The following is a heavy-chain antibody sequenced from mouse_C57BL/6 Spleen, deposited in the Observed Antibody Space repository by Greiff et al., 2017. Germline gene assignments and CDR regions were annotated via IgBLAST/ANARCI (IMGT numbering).Heavy chain of an antibody. CDR2: ISYDGSN. CDR3: ARDRWLLPFAY. D-gene: IGHD2-3*01. V-gene: IGHV3-6*01. Sequence: EVKLMESGPGLVKPSQSLSLTCSVTGYSITSGYYWNWIRQFPGNKLEWMAYISYDGSNNYNPSLKNRISITRDTSKNQFFLKLNSVTTEDTATYYCARDRWLLPFAYWGQGTLVTVSA. J-gene: IGHJ3*01. CDR1: GYSITSGYY.